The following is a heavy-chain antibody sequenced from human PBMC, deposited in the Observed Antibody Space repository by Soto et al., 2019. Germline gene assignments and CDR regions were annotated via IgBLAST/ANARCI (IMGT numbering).Heavy chain of an antibody. CDR1: GFTFSSYA. J-gene: IGHJ4*02. CDR3: AKVRGYFDWLLLWALWAY. CDR2: ISGSGGST. D-gene: IGHD3-9*01. Sequence: PGGSLRLSCAASGFTFSSYAMSWVRQAPGKGLEWVSAISGSGGSTYYADSVKGRFTISRDNSKNTLYLQMNSLRAEDTAVYYCAKVRGYFDWLLLWALWAYWGQGTLVTVSS. V-gene: IGHV3-23*01.